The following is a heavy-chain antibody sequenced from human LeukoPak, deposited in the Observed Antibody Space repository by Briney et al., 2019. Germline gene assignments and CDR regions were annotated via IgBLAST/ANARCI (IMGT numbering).Heavy chain of an antibody. D-gene: IGHD3/OR15-3a*01. CDR1: GFTFSSYW. J-gene: IGHJ4*02. CDR2: IKQDGSEK. CDR3: ARDSESSNFWTGYAH. Sequence: GGSLRLSCAAPGFTFSSYWMSWVRQAPGKGLEWVANIKQDGSEKYYVDSVKGRFTISRDNAKNSLYLQMNSLRAEDTAVYYCARDSESSNFWTGYAHWGQGTLVTVSS. V-gene: IGHV3-7*01.